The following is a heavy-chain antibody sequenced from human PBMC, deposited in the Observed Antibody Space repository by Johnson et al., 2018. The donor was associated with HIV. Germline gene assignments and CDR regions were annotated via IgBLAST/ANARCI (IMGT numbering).Heavy chain of an antibody. CDR2: IKQDGSEK. CDR3: ARESGSSDAFDI. CDR1: GFTFSSYW. V-gene: IGHV3-7*01. Sequence: VQLVESRGGLVQPGGSLRLSCAASGFTFSSYWMSWVRQAPGKGLEWVANIKQDGSEKYYADSVTGRFTISRDNSKNTLYLQMNSLRVEDTDMYHCARESGSSDAFDIWGQGTMVTVSS. D-gene: IGHD1-26*01. J-gene: IGHJ3*02.